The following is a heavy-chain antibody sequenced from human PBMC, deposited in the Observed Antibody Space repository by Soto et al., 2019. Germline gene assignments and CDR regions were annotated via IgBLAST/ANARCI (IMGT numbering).Heavy chain of an antibody. J-gene: IGHJ6*02. D-gene: IGHD6-13*01. Sequence: EVQLVESGGGLVKPGGSLRLSCAASGFTFSNAGMNWVRQAPGKGLEWVGRIKSKTDGGTTDYAAPVKGRFTISRDDSKNTLYLQMNSLKTEDTAVYYCTTVQRAAAWDYGMDVWGQGTTVTVSS. CDR3: TTVQRAAAWDYGMDV. CDR1: GFTFSNAG. V-gene: IGHV3-15*07. CDR2: IKSKTDGGTT.